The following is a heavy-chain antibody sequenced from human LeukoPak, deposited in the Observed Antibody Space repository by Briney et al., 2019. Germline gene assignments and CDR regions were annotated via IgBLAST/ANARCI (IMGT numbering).Heavy chain of an antibody. D-gene: IGHD5-12*01. J-gene: IGHJ4*02. CDR3: ARAPRGGYEPLPDY. V-gene: IGHV3-7*01. Sequence: GSLRLSCAASGFTFSSYWMSWVRQAPGKGLEWVANIKQDGSEKYYVDSVKGRFTISRDNAKNSLYLQMNSLRAEDTAVYYCARAPRGGYEPLPDYWGQGTLVTVSS. CDR1: GFTFSSYW. CDR2: IKQDGSEK.